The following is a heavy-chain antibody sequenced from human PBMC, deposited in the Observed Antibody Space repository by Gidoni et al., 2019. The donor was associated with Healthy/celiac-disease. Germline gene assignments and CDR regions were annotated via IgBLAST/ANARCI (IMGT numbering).Heavy chain of an antibody. D-gene: IGHD1-26*01. CDR1: GYRFTRSW. J-gene: IGHJ3*02. CDR2: IYPGDSGT. CDR3: ARLQLPAGDAFDI. V-gene: IGHV5-51*01. Sequence: EVQLVQSGAEVKKPGESLKISWKASGYRFTRSWIGWLRQMPGKGLEWKGSIYPGDSGTRYSPSFKGQVTSSADKSISTAYLQWSSLKASDTAMYYCARLQLPAGDAFDIWGQGTMVTVSS.